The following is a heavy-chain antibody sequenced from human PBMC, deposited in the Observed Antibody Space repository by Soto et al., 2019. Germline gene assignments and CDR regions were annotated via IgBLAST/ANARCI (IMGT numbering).Heavy chain of an antibody. V-gene: IGHV3-23*01. J-gene: IGHJ4*02. D-gene: IGHD3-9*01. CDR3: AKDRDYDILTGYYIGYYFDY. CDR1: GFTFSSYA. CDR2: ISGSGGST. Sequence: PGGSLRLSCAASGFTFSSYAMSWVRQAPGKGLEWVSAISGSGGSTYYADSVKGRFTISRDNSKNTLYLQMNSLRAEDTAVYYCAKDRDYDILTGYYIGYYFDYWGQGTLVTVSS.